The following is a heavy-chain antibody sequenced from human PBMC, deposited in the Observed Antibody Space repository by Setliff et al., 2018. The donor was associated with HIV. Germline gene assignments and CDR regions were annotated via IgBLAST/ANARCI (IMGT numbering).Heavy chain of an antibody. CDR1: GGSVSGHY. Sequence: SETLSLTCAVYGGSVSGHYWGWFRQPPGKGLEWIGEITPSGATNYLPSLKSRVTMSLDTSKNQFSLKLSTVTAADTAVYYCARVGWDYYDSSGVGEFDYWGQGTLVTVSS. CDR3: ARVGWDYYDSSGVGEFDY. D-gene: IGHD3-22*01. J-gene: IGHJ4*02. V-gene: IGHV4-34*01. CDR2: ITPSGAT.